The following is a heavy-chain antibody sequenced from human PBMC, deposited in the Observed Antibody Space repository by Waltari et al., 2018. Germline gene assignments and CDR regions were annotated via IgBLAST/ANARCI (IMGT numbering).Heavy chain of an antibody. CDR3: AKDPAYSEYYYYGMDL. Sequence: QVRLGESGGGVVQPGRSLRLSCEGSGLPLKSYGLHWVRQPPGKGLEGVAVVSQFGANTFYADSVKGRFTISRDDSKNTVSLQIHSLRAEDTAVYFCAKDPAYSEYYYYGMDLWGQGTTVTVSS. V-gene: IGHV3-30*18. CDR2: VSQFGANT. J-gene: IGHJ6*02. D-gene: IGHD2-15*01. CDR1: GLPLKSYG.